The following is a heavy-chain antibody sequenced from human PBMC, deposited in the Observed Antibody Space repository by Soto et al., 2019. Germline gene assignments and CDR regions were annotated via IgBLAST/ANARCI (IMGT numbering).Heavy chain of an antibody. D-gene: IGHD3-22*01. CDR3: ARDRVQGVVNAHYKGMDV. CDR2: ISAYTGNT. CDR1: GYKFTGYG. J-gene: IGHJ6*02. V-gene: IGHV1-18*01. Sequence: GASVKVSCKASGYKFTGYGISWVRQAPGQGLEWMGWISAYTGNTNFAQKFQGRVSMTIDTSTNTAYMDLRSLTSDDTAVYYCARDRVQGVVNAHYKGMDVWGLGTTVTVSS.